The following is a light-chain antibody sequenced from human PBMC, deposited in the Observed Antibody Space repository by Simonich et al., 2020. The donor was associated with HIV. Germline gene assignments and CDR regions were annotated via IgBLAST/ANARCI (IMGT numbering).Light chain of an antibody. Sequence: EIVMTQSPATLSVSPGERATLSCMASQRVSSNLAWYQQKPGQATRLLIYGASTRATGIPASFSGSGSGTEFTLTISSLQSEDFAVYYCQQYNNWPPAFGQGTKVEIK. CDR2: GAS. J-gene: IGKJ1*01. V-gene: IGKV3-15*01. CDR3: QQYNNWPPA. CDR1: QRVSSN.